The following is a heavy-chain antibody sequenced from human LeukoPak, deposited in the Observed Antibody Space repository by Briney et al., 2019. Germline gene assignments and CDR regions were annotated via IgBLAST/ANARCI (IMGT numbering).Heavy chain of an antibody. D-gene: IGHD6-13*01. Sequence: SETLSLTCTVSGGSISSYYWSWIRQPPGKGLEWIGYIYYSGSTNYNPSLKSRVTISIDTSKNQFSLKMSSVTAADTAVYYCARGGTVAAGTMTLWGQGTLVTVSS. CDR3: ARGGTVAAGTMTL. CDR1: GGSISSYY. CDR2: IYYSGST. J-gene: IGHJ4*02. V-gene: IGHV4-59*01.